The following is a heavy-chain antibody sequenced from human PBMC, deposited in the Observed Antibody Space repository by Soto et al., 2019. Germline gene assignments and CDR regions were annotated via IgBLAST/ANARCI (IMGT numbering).Heavy chain of an antibody. CDR3: VSQGIGALHGLVDV. Sequence: QVQLQASGPGLVKPSDTLSLTCTVSGDSIGTYNWGWIRQPPGKRLGWIGYIYSNGGTSYNPAFKXXVXXSADTSTKQSSLRLSSVTAADTAVYYCVSQGIGALHGLVDVWGQGTTVTVSS. J-gene: IGHJ6*02. V-gene: IGHV4-59*08. CDR2: IYSNGGT. D-gene: IGHD1-26*01. CDR1: GDSIGTYN.